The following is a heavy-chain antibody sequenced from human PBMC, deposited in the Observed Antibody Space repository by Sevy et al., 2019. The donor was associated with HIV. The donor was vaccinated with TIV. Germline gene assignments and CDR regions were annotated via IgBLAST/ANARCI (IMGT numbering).Heavy chain of an antibody. CDR2: INPNSGDT. D-gene: IGHD5-18*01. J-gene: IGHJ4*02. V-gene: IGHV1-2*02. CDR3: ATHGGYRYGSLLDY. CDR1: GYTFSDHF. Sequence: ASVKVSRKASGYTFSDHFIHWVRQAPGQGLEWMGWINPNSGDTKYARNFHGRVTLTRDTSIGSGYMELTSLRSDDSAVYYCATHGGYRYGSLLDYWGQGTLVTVSS.